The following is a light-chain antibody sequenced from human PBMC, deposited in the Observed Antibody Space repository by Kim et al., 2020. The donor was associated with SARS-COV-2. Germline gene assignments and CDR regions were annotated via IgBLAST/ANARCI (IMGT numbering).Light chain of an antibody. Sequence: SASVGDRVTITCRTSQGISNYLNWYQQKPGKAPQFLIYAASTLRSGVPSRFSGSGSGTDFTLTISSLQPEDFATYYCQQSYSIPYTFGQGTKLEIK. CDR3: QQSYSIPYT. CDR2: AAS. J-gene: IGKJ2*01. V-gene: IGKV1-39*01. CDR1: QGISNY.